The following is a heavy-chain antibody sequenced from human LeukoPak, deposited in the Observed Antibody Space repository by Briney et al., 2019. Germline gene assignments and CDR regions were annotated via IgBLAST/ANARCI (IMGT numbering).Heavy chain of an antibody. D-gene: IGHD2-15*01. V-gene: IGHV4-39*01. J-gene: IGHJ4*02. CDR1: GGSISSYY. CDR2: IYYSGST. CDR3: ARLYCSGGSWGSGPPCRLFDY. Sequence: SETLSLTCTVSGGSISSYYWGWIRQPPGKGLEWIGSIYYSGSTYYNPSLKSRVTISVDTSKNQFSLKLSSVTAADTAVYYCARLYCSGGSWGSGPPCRLFDYWGQGTLVTVSS.